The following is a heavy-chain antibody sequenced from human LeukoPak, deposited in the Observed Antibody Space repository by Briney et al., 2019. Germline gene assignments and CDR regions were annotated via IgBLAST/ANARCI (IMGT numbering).Heavy chain of an antibody. CDR1: GFTFSNYW. V-gene: IGHV3-74*03. CDR2: FKSDGSSP. J-gene: IGHJ4*02. D-gene: IGHD3-22*01. CDR3: ARASYYYDSSGYYDIVY. Sequence: GGSLRLSCAAYGFTFSNYWMHWVRQAPGKGLVWVSRFKSDGSSPMYADSVKGRFTVSRDNAKNTLYLQMNSLRAEDTAVYYCARASYYYDSSGYYDIVYWGQGTLVTVSS.